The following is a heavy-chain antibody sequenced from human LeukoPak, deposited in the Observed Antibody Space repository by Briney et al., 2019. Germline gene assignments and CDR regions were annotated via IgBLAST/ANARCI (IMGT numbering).Heavy chain of an antibody. Sequence: GGSLRLSCAASGFTVSSNYMSWVRQAPGKRLEWVSVIYSGGSTYYADSVKGRFTISRDNSKNTLYLQMNSLRAEDTAVYYSAKCGGDCYNGAFDIWGQGTMVTVST. CDR2: IYSGGST. CDR1: GFTVSSNY. V-gene: IGHV3-53*01. CDR3: AKCGGDCYNGAFDI. J-gene: IGHJ3*02. D-gene: IGHD2-21*02.